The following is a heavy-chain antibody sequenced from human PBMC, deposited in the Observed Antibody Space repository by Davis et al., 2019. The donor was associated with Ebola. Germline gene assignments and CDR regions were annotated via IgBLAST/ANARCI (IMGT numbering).Heavy chain of an antibody. Sequence: PGGSLRLSCTASGFTFGDYAMSWFRQAPGKGLEWVGFIRSKAYGGTTEYAASVKGRFTISRDDSKSIAYLQMNSLKTEDTAVYYCTRGHSSGWYYFDYWGQGTLVTVSS. V-gene: IGHV3-49*03. CDR3: TRGHSSGWYYFDY. CDR2: IRSKAYGGTT. D-gene: IGHD6-19*01. CDR1: GFTFGDYA. J-gene: IGHJ4*02.